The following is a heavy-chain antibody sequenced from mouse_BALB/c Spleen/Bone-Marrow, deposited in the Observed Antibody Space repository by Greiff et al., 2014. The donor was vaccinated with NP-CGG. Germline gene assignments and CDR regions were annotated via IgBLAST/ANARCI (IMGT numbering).Heavy chain of an antibody. D-gene: IGHD1-1*01. CDR1: GYTFTSYY. J-gene: IGHJ3*01. CDR3: ARDYYGSSSFAY. V-gene: IGHV1S56*01. Sequence: VKLMESGPELVKPGASVGISCKASGYTFTSYYIHWVKQRPGQGLEWIGWIYPGNVNTKYNEKFKGKATLTADKSPSTAYMQLSSLTSEDSAVYFCARDYYGSSSFAYWGQGTLVTVSA. CDR2: IYPGNVNT.